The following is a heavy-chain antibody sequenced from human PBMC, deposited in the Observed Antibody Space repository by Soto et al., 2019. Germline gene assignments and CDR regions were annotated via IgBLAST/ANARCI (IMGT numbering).Heavy chain of an antibody. CDR2: INPNSGGT. J-gene: IGHJ4*02. D-gene: IGHD6-19*01. V-gene: IGHV1-2*04. Sequence: GASVKVSCKPSGGTFTNYAISWVRQAPGQGLEWMGWINPNSGGTNYAQKFQGWVTMTRDTSISTAYMELSRLRSDDTAVYYCARSGSGWYEGFDYWGQGTLVTVSS. CDR3: ARSGSGWYEGFDY. CDR1: GGTFTNYA.